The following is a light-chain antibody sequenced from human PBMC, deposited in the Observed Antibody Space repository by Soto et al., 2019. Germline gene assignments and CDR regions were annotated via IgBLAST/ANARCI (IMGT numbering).Light chain of an antibody. CDR3: QQYNNWPWT. V-gene: IGKV3-15*01. J-gene: IGKJ1*01. Sequence: EIVMTQSPVTLSVSPGERATVSCRASQSVSRNLAWYQQKPGQGPRLLIYDAFTRATGITDRFSGSGSGTEFTLTISSLQSEDFAFYYCQQYNNWPWTFGQGTKVDIK. CDR2: DAF. CDR1: QSVSRN.